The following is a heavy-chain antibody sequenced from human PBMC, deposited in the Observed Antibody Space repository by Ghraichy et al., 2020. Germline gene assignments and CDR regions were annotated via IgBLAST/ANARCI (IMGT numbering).Heavy chain of an antibody. D-gene: IGHD6-13*01. CDR1: GFTFSNYV. V-gene: IGHV3-23*01. CDR2: ISGSGGST. Sequence: GGSLRLSCAASGFTFSNYVLSWVRQAPGKGLEWVSGISGSGGSTYYPDSVKGRFTISRDNSKNTLYLQMNSLRAEDTAIYYCSKGIAAGTSTISYYYNGMDVWSQGTTVTVSS. CDR3: SKGIAAGTSTISYYYNGMDV. J-gene: IGHJ6*02.